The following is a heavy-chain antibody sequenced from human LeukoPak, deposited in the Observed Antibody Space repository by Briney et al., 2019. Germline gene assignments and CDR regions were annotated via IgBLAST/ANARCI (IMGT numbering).Heavy chain of an antibody. CDR1: GFTFSSYS. V-gene: IGHV3-21*04. CDR3: ARGVGLDV. Sequence: PGGSLRLSCAASGFTFSSYSMNWVRQAPGKGLEWVSSISSSSSYIYYADSAKGRFTISRDNAKNSLYLQMSNLRAEDTAVYFCARGVGLDVWGQGATVTVSS. D-gene: IGHD3-16*01. CDR2: ISSSSSYI. J-gene: IGHJ6*02.